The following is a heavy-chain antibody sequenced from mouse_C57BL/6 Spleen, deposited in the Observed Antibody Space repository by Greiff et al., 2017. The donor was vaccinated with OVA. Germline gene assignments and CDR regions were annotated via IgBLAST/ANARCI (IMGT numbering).Heavy chain of an antibody. D-gene: IGHD1-1*01. V-gene: IGHV1-19*01. Sequence: EVKLVESGPVLVKPGASVKMSCKASGYTFTDYYMNWVKQSHGKSLEWIGVINPYNGGTSYNQKFKGKATLTVDKSSSPAYMELNSLTSEDSAVYYSARGYYGSSSFDYWGQGTTLTVSS. CDR3: ARGYYGSSSFDY. J-gene: IGHJ2*01. CDR1: GYTFTDYY. CDR2: INPYNGGT.